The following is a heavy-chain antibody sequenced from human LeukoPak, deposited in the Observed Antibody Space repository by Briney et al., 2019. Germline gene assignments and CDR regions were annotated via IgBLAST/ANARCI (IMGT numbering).Heavy chain of an antibody. D-gene: IGHD3-22*01. V-gene: IGHV3-11*04. CDR3: ARDSDYYYDSSGILDY. J-gene: IGHJ4*02. CDR1: GFTFSDYY. CDR2: ISSSGSTI. Sequence: PGGSLRLSCAASGFTFSDYYMSWIRQAPGKGLEWVSYISSSGSTIYYADSVKGRCTISRDNAKNSLYLQMNSLRAEDTAVYYCARDSDYYYDSSGILDYWGQGTLVTVSS.